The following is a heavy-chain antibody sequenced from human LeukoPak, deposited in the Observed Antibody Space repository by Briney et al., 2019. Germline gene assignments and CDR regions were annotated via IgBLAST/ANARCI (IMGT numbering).Heavy chain of an antibody. J-gene: IGHJ4*02. CDR1: GFTVSSNY. CDR3: ARGGHRDYVWGSYRSFDY. V-gene: IGHV4-34*01. Sequence: GSLRLSCAASGFTVSSNYMSWVRQAPGKGLEWIGEINHSGSTNYNPSLKSRVTISVDTSKNQFSLKLSSVTAADTAVYYCARGGHRDYVWGSYRSFDYWGQGTLVTVSS. CDR2: INHSGST. D-gene: IGHD3-16*02.